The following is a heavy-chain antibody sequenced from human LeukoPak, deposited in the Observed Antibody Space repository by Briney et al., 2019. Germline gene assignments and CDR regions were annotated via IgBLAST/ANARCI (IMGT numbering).Heavy chain of an antibody. J-gene: IGHJ4*02. CDR1: GFTFNSYT. Sequence: GGSLRLSCAASGFTFNSYTMHWVRQAPGKGLEWVAYIDGSSRYMYYSDSMKGRFTISRANAKNSLYLQINTLRAEDTAVYFCARDWDTDRYFDYWGQGTLVSVSS. CDR2: IDGSSRYM. D-gene: IGHD5-18*01. CDR3: ARDWDTDRYFDY. V-gene: IGHV3-21*01.